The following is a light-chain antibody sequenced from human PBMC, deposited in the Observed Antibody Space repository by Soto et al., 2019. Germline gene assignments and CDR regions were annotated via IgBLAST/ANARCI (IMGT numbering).Light chain of an antibody. J-gene: IGKJ2*01. Sequence: DIVMTQSPDSLAVSLGERATINCKSSQSVLYSSNNKNYLAWYQQRPGQPPKLLIYWASTRESGVPDRFSGSGSGTDFTLPITSLQAEDVAVYYCQQYEITPPTFGQGTKLEIK. V-gene: IGKV4-1*01. CDR3: QQYEITPPT. CDR2: WAS. CDR1: QSVLYSSNNKNY.